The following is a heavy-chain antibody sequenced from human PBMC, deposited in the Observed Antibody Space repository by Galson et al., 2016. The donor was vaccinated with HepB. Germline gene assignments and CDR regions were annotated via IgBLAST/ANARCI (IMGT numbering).Heavy chain of an antibody. CDR1: ACSFNSYN. Sequence: SLRLSCAVSACSFNSYNMNWFRQAPGKGLEWVAYINTKSRTIYYADSVEGRFAISRDNVNNYLFLQMHNLRDEDTAVYYCAMDSYDKNVPGLWGQGTLVTVSS. CDR2: INTKSRTI. J-gene: IGHJ4*02. V-gene: IGHV3-48*02. CDR3: AMDSYDKNVPGL. D-gene: IGHD3-10*02.